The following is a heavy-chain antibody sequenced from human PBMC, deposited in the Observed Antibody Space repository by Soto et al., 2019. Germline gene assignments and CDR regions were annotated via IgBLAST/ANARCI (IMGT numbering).Heavy chain of an antibody. CDR2: FYYSGST. V-gene: IGHV4-39*01. CDR1: GGSISSGPYS. D-gene: IGHD2-15*01. Sequence: PSETLSLTCTVSGGSISSGPYSWGWIRQPPGKGLEWIGTFYYSGSTNYNPSLESRVTISVDTSRNQFSLKVSSVTAADTAVYYCARHVNLPLPATGFDSWGRGTLVTVSS. J-gene: IGHJ4*02. CDR3: ARHVNLPLPATGFDS.